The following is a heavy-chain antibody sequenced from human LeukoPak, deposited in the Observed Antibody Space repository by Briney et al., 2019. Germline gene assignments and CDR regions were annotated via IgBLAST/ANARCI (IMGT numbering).Heavy chain of an antibody. J-gene: IGHJ4*02. CDR3: ARGYTYGSIDY. CDR2: INGDGIGT. V-gene: IGHV3-74*01. CDR1: GFTFNTYS. D-gene: IGHD5-18*01. Sequence: TGGSLRLSCAASGFTFNTYSMNWVRQAPGKGLVWVSRINGDGIGTTYADSVKGRFTISRDSAKNTLYLQMSSLRAEDTAVYYCARGYTYGSIDYWGQGTLVTVSS.